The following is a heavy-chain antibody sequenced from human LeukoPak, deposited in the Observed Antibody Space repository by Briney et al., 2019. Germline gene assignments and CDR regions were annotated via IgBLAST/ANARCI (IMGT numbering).Heavy chain of an antibody. CDR1: GDSISSGRFY. Sequence: SSETLSLTCSVSGDSISSGRFYWSWIRQSAGKGLEWIGRIYSSGSTHYNPSLKSRVSISRDTSKNHFSLNLRSVTAADTAVYYCARDKGTMPFDIWGQGTMVTVSS. J-gene: IGHJ3*02. CDR2: IYSSGST. CDR3: ARDKGTMPFDI. V-gene: IGHV4-61*02. D-gene: IGHD4/OR15-4a*01.